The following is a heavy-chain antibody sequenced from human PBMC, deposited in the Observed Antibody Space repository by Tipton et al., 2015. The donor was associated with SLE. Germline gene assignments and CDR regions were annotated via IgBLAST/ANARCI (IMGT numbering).Heavy chain of an antibody. CDR2: IYYSGST. D-gene: IGHD4-11*01. V-gene: IGHV4-31*03. CDR3: ARTGTTWHWFDP. J-gene: IGHJ5*02. CDR1: GGSISSGGYY. Sequence: TLSLTCTVSGGSISSGGYYWSWIRQHPGKGLEWIGYIYYSGSTYYNPSLKSRVTISVDTSKNRFSLKLSSVTAADTAVHYCARTGTTWHWFDPWGQGTLVTVSS.